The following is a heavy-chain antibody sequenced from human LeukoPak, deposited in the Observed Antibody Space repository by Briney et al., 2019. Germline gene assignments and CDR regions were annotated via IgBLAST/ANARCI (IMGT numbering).Heavy chain of an antibody. CDR1: GYTFTSYD. J-gene: IGHJ3*02. Sequence: ASVKVSCKASGYTFTSYDINWVRQATGQGLEWMGWMNPNSGNTGYAQKFQGRVTITRNTSISTAYMELSSLRSEDTAVYYCARGEDNWNYGVAFDIWGQGTMVTVSS. V-gene: IGHV1-8*03. CDR2: MNPNSGNT. CDR3: ARGEDNWNYGVAFDI. D-gene: IGHD1-7*01.